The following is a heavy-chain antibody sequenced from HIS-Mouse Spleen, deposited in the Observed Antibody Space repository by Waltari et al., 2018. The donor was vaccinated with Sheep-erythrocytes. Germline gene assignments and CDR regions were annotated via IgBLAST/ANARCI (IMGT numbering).Heavy chain of an antibody. Sequence: EVQLVESGGGLVQPGGSLRLSCAASGLTFISYDMNWVRQATGNGLVGVSALGAAGDTYNPGSGKGRFTIARENAKNSLYLQMNSLRAGDTALDYCARANSGSYDDAFDIWGQGTMVTVSS. V-gene: IGHV3-13*01. CDR3: ARANSGSYDDAFDI. CDR1: GLTFISYD. J-gene: IGHJ3*02. CDR2: LGAAGDT. D-gene: IGHD1-26*01.